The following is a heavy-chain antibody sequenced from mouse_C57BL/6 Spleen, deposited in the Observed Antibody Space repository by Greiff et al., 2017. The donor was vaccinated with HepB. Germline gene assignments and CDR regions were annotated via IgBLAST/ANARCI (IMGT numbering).Heavy chain of an antibody. Sequence: QVQLQQSGAELVRPGTSVKVSCKASGYAFTNYLIEWVKQRPGQGLEWIGVINPGSGGTNYNEKFKGKATLTADKSSSTDYMQLSSLTSEDSAVYFCARRGSYAMDYWGQGTSVTVSS. CDR1: GYAFTNYL. V-gene: IGHV1-54*01. CDR3: ARRGSYAMDY. J-gene: IGHJ4*01. CDR2: INPGSGGT.